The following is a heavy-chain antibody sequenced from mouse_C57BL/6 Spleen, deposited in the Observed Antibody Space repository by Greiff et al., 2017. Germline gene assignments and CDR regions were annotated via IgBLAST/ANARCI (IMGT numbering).Heavy chain of an antibody. CDR2: ISDGGSYT. CDR1: GFTFSSYA. D-gene: IGHD1-1*01. J-gene: IGHJ2*01. CDR3: ARDLVTTVVDYFDY. Sequence: EVQVVESGGGLVKPGGSLKLSCAASGFTFSSYAMSWVRQTPEKRLEWVATISDGGSYTYYPDNVKGRFTISRDNAKNNLYLQMSHLKSEDTAMYYCARDLVTTVVDYFDYWGQGTTLTVSS. V-gene: IGHV5-4*01.